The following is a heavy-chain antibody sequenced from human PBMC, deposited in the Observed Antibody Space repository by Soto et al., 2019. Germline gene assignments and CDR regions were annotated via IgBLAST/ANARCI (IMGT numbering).Heavy chain of an antibody. Sequence: QVQLVQSGAEVKKPGASVKVSCQASGYTFTSYDINWVRQATGQGLEWMGWMSPNSGNTGYAQKFQGRVTMTRSTSLRTAYMELTGLRSDDTAVYYCTRGTPNWGFDYWGQGAPGAVSS. CDR3: TRGTPNWGFDY. CDR2: MSPNSGNT. V-gene: IGHV1-8*01. J-gene: IGHJ4*02. CDR1: GYTFTSYD. D-gene: IGHD7-27*01.